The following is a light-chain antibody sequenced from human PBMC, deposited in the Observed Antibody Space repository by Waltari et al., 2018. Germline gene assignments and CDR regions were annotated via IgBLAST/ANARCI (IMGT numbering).Light chain of an antibody. Sequence: EIVLTQSPGTLSLSPGDRATLSCRASPSVSRTLAWYQQKPGQAPRLLIYDASSRATGIPDRFSGSGSGTDFSLTISRLEPEDFAVYYCQKYGTLPATFGQGTKVEIK. CDR1: PSVSRT. J-gene: IGKJ1*01. CDR3: QKYGTLPAT. CDR2: DAS. V-gene: IGKV3-20*01.